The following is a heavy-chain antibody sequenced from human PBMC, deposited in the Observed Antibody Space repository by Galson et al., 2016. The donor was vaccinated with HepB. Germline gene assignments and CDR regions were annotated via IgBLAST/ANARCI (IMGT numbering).Heavy chain of an antibody. J-gene: IGHJ4*02. V-gene: IGHV4-31*03. D-gene: IGHD3-22*01. CDR1: GVSISSDGSY. CDR3: ARDRRLYPEYGGYQGIDY. CDR2: IYSSGRT. Sequence: LPCTVSGVSISSDGSYWSWIRQHPGKGLAWIGYIYSSGRTYYNPSLMSRLTISVDTSNDQFSLKLTSVTAADTAIYYCARDRRLYPEYGGYQGIDYWGQGRLVTVSS.